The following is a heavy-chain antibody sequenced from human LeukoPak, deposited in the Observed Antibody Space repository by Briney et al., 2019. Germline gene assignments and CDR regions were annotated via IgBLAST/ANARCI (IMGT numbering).Heavy chain of an antibody. CDR2: IYYSGST. Sequence: SETLSLTCTVSGGSISSYYWSWIRQPPGKGLEWIGYIYYSGSTNYNPSLKSRVTISVDTSKNQFSLKLSSMTAADTAVYYCARDRGLWFGELSFWGQGTLVTVSS. D-gene: IGHD3-10*01. CDR1: GGSISSYY. CDR3: ARDRGLWFGELSF. V-gene: IGHV4-59*01. J-gene: IGHJ4*02.